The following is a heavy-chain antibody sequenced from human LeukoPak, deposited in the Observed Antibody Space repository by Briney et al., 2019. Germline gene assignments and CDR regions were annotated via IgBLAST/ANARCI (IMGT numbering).Heavy chain of an antibody. CDR2: IYTSGST. CDR1: GGSISSYY. Sequence: SETLSLTCTVSGGSISSYYWSWIRQPAGKGLEWIGRIYTSGSTNYNPSLKSRVTISVDTSKNQFSLKLSSVTAADTAVYYCAREPGYYDFWSGYRGRNWFDPWGQGTLVTVSS. D-gene: IGHD3-3*01. J-gene: IGHJ5*02. CDR3: AREPGYYDFWSGYRGRNWFDP. V-gene: IGHV4-4*07.